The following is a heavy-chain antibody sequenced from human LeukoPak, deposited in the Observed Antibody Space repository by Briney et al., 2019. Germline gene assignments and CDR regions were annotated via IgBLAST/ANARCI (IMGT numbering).Heavy chain of an antibody. CDR3: VRDKGGRSGAIYYDAFDV. Sequence: GGALRLSCAASGFTFNTYWMIWVRQAPGKGLEWVANIDQGGSTKYYVDSLKGRFTISRDNAKNSLYLQMNSLRAEDTAVYYCVRDKGGRSGAIYYDAFDVWGQGTMVTVSS. CDR2: IDQGGSTK. D-gene: IGHD1-26*01. J-gene: IGHJ3*01. CDR1: GFTFNTYW. V-gene: IGHV3-7*01.